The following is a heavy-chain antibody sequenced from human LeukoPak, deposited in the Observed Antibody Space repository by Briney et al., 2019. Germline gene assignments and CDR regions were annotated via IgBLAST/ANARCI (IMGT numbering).Heavy chain of an antibody. CDR1: EYSFTSYW. CDR2: IYPGDSDT. D-gene: IGHD3-9*01. J-gene: IGHJ4*02. V-gene: IGHV5-51*01. Sequence: GESLKISCKGSEYSFTSYWIGWVRQMPGKGLEWMGIIYPGDSDTRYSPSFQGQVTISADKSISTAYLQWSSLKASDTAMYYCARLRYDILTGYYGPTYFDYWGQGTLVTASS. CDR3: ARLRYDILTGYYGPTYFDY.